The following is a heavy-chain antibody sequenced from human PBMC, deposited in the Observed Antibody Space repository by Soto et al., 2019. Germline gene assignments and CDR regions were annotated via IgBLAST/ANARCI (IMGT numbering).Heavy chain of an antibody. V-gene: IGHV4-34*01. J-gene: IGHJ4*02. D-gene: IGHD2-15*01. CDR3: AREVGIVYYDY. Sequence: SETLSLTCAVYGGSFSGYYWSWIRQPPGKGLEWIGEINHSGSTNYNPSLKRRVTISVDTSKNQFSLKLSSVTAADTAVYYCAREVGIVYYDYWGQGTLVTVSS. CDR2: INHSGST. CDR1: GGSFSGYY.